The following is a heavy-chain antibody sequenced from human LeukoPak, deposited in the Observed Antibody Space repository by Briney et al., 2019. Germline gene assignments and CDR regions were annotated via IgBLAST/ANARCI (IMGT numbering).Heavy chain of an antibody. V-gene: IGHV3-53*01. Sequence: GGSLRLSCAASGFTVSSNYMSWVRQAPGKGLEWVSVIYSGGSTYYADSVKGRFTISRDNAKNSLYLQMNSLRAEDTAVYYCARDRSSDYGMDVWGQGTTVTASS. CDR2: IYSGGST. CDR3: ARDRSSDYGMDV. J-gene: IGHJ6*02. D-gene: IGHD3-10*01. CDR1: GFTVSSNY.